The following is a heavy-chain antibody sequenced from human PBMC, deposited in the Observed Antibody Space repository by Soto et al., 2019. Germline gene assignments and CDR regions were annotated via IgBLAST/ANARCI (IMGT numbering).Heavy chain of an antibody. D-gene: IGHD2-8*01. CDR3: ARIFSSHNGPDV. J-gene: IGHJ6*02. V-gene: IGHV4-38-2*01. CDR2: ILQTGRT. CDR1: GYFISNGNY. Sequence: SETLSLTCHVSGYFISNGNYCGCFRQPPGKGPEWISRILQTGRTNYNSTLSNRITISLDTAKNQYSLELRSVTATETAVYCCARIFSSHNGPDVWGQGMAVTVSS.